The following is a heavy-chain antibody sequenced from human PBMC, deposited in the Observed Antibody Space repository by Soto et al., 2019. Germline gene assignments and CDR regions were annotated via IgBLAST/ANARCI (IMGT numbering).Heavy chain of an antibody. CDR3: ASSLYDFWSGYYTDSRGKNYYYYGMDV. D-gene: IGHD3-3*01. CDR2: IIPIFGTA. Sequence: ASVKVSCKASGGTFSSYAISWVRQAPGQGREWMGGIIPIFGTANYAQKFQGRVTITADESTSTAYMELSSLRSEDTAVYYCASSLYDFWSGYYTDSRGKNYYYYGMDVWGQGTTVTVSS. CDR1: GGTFSSYA. V-gene: IGHV1-69*13. J-gene: IGHJ6*02.